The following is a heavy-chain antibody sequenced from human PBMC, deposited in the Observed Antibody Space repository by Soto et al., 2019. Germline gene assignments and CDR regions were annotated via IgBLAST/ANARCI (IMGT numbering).Heavy chain of an antibody. Sequence: GASVKVSCKASGGTFSSYAISWVRQAPGQGLEWMGGIIPIFGTANYAQKFQGRVTITADESTSTAYMELSSLRSEDTAVYYCARASKDLGWPGTHYYGMDVWGQGTTVTVSS. D-gene: IGHD6-19*01. CDR3: ARASKDLGWPGTHYYGMDV. V-gene: IGHV1-69*13. CDR1: GGTFSSYA. J-gene: IGHJ6*02. CDR2: IIPIFGTA.